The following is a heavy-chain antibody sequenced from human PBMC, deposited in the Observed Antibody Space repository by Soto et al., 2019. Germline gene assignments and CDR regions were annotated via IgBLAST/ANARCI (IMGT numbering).Heavy chain of an antibody. Sequence: PSETLSLTCAVYGGSFSGYYWSWIRQPPGKGLEWIGEINHSGSTNYNPSLKSRVTISVDTSKNQFSLKLSSVTAADTAVYYCAGGYYYDSSGYSENWFDPWGQGTLVTVSS. CDR1: GGSFSGYY. V-gene: IGHV4-34*01. CDR2: INHSGST. CDR3: AGGYYYDSSGYSENWFDP. D-gene: IGHD3-22*01. J-gene: IGHJ5*02.